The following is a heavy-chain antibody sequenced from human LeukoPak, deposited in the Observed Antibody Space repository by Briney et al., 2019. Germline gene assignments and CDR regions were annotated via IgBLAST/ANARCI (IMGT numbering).Heavy chain of an antibody. Sequence: ASVKVSCKASGGTFSSYAISWVRQAPGQGLEWMGGIIPIFGTANYAQKFQGRVTITADKSTSTAYMELSSLRSEDTAVYYCARDSIAAAGTGDWFDPWGQGTLVTVSS. CDR1: GGTFSSYA. D-gene: IGHD6-13*01. CDR2: IIPIFGTA. V-gene: IGHV1-69*06. CDR3: ARDSIAAAGTGDWFDP. J-gene: IGHJ5*02.